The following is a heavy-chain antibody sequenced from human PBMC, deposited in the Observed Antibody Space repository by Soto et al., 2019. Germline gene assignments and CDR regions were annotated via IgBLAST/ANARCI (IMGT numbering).Heavy chain of an antibody. CDR2: IHNSGST. CDR1: GGSMNSHDYY. J-gene: IGHJ3*02. D-gene: IGHD3-22*01. V-gene: IGHV4-30-4*02. CDR3: ARGYYDSSGQSNTFDI. Sequence: SETLSLTCTVSGGSMNSHDYYWSWIRQPPGKGLEWIGYIHNSGSTYYNPSLKSRVTISVDTSRNQFSLKLSSVTAADTAVYYCARGYYDSSGQSNTFDIWGQGTMVTVSS.